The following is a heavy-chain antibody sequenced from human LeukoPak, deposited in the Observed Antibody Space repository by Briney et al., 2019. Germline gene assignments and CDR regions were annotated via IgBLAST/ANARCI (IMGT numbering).Heavy chain of an antibody. Sequence: PGGSLRLSCAASGFTFSSYAMSWVRQAPGKGLEWVSAISGSGGSTYYADSVKGRFTISRDNSKNTLYLQMNSLRAEDTAVYYCAKGLDLWLILGSFDYWGQGTLVTVSS. CDR2: ISGSGGST. V-gene: IGHV3-23*01. J-gene: IGHJ4*02. CDR1: GFTFSSYA. CDR3: AKGLDLWLILGSFDY. D-gene: IGHD5-18*01.